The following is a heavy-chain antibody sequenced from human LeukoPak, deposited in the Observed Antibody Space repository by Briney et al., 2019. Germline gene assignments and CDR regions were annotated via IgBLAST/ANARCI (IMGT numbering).Heavy chain of an antibody. CDR1: GFTFSNYW. Sequence: GGSLRLSCTASGFTFSNYWMAWVRQGPGRGLEWVANIKQDGSEKYYVDSVKGRFTISRDNAKNSLYLQMNSLRAEDTAVYYCARLMVWFGEFDPWGQGTLVTVSS. CDR2: IKQDGSEK. D-gene: IGHD3-10*01. J-gene: IGHJ5*02. CDR3: ARLMVWFGEFDP. V-gene: IGHV3-7*01.